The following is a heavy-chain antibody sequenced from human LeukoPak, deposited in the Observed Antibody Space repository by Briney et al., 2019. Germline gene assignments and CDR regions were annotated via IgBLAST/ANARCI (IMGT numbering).Heavy chain of an antibody. Sequence: PSETLSLTCTVSGGSISSYYWTWIRQPPGKGLEWIGYIHYTGATSYNPSLKSRVTISVDTSKKQFSLKLTSVTAADTAVYYCAKYGGSGWVIDYWGQGTLVTVSS. V-gene: IGHV4-59*08. CDR2: IHYTGAT. CDR3: AKYGGSGWVIDY. D-gene: IGHD6-19*01. J-gene: IGHJ4*02. CDR1: GGSISSYY.